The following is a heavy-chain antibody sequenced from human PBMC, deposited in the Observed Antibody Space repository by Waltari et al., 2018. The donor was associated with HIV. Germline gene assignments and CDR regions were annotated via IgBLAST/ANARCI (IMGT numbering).Heavy chain of an antibody. CDR2: GIPILGSP. V-gene: IGHV1-69*01. CDR1: GGSFSNYA. CDR3: ATGDGRNFGVVREYYHYGMDV. Sequence: QVQIVQSGAEVKKPGSSVKVSCEASGGSFSNYAVSWVRQVPGQGLEWLGGGIPILGSPDYSQKFHGRLTIVADESINTAYMELSSLTSEDTAVYYCATGDGRNFGVVREYYHYGMDVWGQGTTVTVSS. J-gene: IGHJ6*02. D-gene: IGHD3-3*01.